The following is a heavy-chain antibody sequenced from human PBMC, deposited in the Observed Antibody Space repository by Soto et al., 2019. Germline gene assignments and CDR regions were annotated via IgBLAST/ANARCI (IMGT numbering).Heavy chain of an antibody. CDR3: ARIGYCSGGSCYSISLDAFDI. V-gene: IGHV1-8*01. Sequence: ASVKVSCKASGYTFTSYDINWVRQATGQGLEWMGWMNPNSGNTGYAQKFQGRVTMTRNTSISTAYMELSSLRSEDTAVYYCARIGYCSGGSCYSISLDAFDIWGQGTMVTVSS. CDR2: MNPNSGNT. J-gene: IGHJ3*02. CDR1: GYTFTSYD. D-gene: IGHD2-15*01.